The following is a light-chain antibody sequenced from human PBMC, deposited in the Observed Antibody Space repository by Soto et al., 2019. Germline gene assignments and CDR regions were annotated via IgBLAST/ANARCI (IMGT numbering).Light chain of an antibody. CDR1: QSVSANY. CDR3: QQYGDLPIT. J-gene: IGKJ4*01. CDR2: GAS. V-gene: IGKV3-20*01. Sequence: EVVLMQSPGTLSLSPGERATLSCRASQSVSANYLAWYQQRPGQAPWLLISGASNRATGIPDRFSGSGSGTDFTLTISRLEPEDFAVYFCQQYGDLPITFGGGTKVEIK.